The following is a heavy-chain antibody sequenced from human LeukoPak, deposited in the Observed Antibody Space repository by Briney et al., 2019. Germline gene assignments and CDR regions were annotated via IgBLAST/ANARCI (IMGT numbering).Heavy chain of an antibody. V-gene: IGHV4-34*01. CDR2: INHSGST. J-gene: IGHJ4*02. Sequence: SETLSLTCAVYGGSFSGYYWSWIRQPPGKGLEWIGEINHSGSTNYNPSLKSRVTIPVDTSKNQFSLKLSSVTAADTAVYYCAREGSGWSRFDYWGQGTLVTVSS. CDR1: GGSFSGYY. CDR3: AREGSGWSRFDY. D-gene: IGHD6-19*01.